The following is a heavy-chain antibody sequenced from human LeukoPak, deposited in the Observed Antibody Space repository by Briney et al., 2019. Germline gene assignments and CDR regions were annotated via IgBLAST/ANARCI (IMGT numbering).Heavy chain of an antibody. J-gene: IGHJ2*01. D-gene: IGHD6-25*01. V-gene: IGHV4-59*08. Sequence: KTSETLSLTCAVYGGSFSSYYWSWIRQPPGKGLEWIGYIYYSGSTNYNPSLKSRVTISVDTSKNQFSLKLSSVTAADTAVYYCARQGGGFWYFDLWGRGTLVTVSS. CDR2: IYYSGST. CDR3: ARQGGGFWYFDL. CDR1: GGSFSSYY.